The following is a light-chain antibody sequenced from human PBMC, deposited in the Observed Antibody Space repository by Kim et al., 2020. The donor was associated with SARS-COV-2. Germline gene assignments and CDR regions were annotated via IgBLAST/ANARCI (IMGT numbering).Light chain of an antibody. CDR1: KLGDKY. Sequence: GSPGQTASITCSGDKLGDKYACWYQQKPGQSPVLVIYQDSKRPSGIPERFSGSNSGNTATLTISGTQGMDEADYYCQAWDSSTYVFGTGTKVTVL. CDR2: QDS. J-gene: IGLJ1*01. V-gene: IGLV3-1*01. CDR3: QAWDSSTYV.